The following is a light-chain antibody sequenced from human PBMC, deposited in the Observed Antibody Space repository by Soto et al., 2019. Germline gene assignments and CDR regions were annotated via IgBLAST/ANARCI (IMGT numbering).Light chain of an antibody. CDR2: LNSDGSH. CDR3: QTWDTGIRV. V-gene: IGLV4-69*01. CDR1: SGHSNYA. Sequence: QLVLTQSTSASASLGASVKLTCTLSSGHSNYAIAWHQQQPEKGPRYLMKLNSDGSHNKGDGIPDRFSGSSSGAERYLTISSLQSEDEAAYYCQTWDTGIRVFGGGTKLTVL. J-gene: IGLJ3*02.